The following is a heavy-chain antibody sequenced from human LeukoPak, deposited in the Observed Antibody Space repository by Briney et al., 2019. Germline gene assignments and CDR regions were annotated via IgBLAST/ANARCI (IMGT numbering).Heavy chain of an antibody. CDR2: IYYSGST. CDR1: GGSISSYY. V-gene: IGHV4-59*01. CDR3: ARDRTYLYY. J-gene: IGHJ4*02. Sequence: PSETLSLTCTVSGGSISSYYWSWIRQPPGKGLERIGYIYYSGSTNYNPSLKSRVTISVDTSKNQFSLKLSSVTAADTAVYYCARDRTYLYYWGQGTLVTVSS.